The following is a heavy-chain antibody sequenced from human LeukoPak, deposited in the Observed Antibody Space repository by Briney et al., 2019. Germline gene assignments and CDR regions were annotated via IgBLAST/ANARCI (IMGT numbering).Heavy chain of an antibody. V-gene: IGHV3-21*01. CDR3: ARERQLERLAFGKEGSAFDY. J-gene: IGHJ4*02. CDR1: GFMFSNYS. Sequence: GGSLRLSCAASGFMFSNYSINWVRQAPGKGLEWVSSITSSSSYIYYADSVKGRFTISRDNAKNSLYLEMNSLRAEDTAVYYCARERQLERLAFGKEGSAFDYWGQGTLVTVSS. D-gene: IGHD1-1*01. CDR2: ITSSSSYI.